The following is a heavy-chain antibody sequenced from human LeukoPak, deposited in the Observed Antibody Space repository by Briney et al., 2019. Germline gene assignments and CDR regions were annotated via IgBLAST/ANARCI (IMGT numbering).Heavy chain of an antibody. CDR3: FGYDSGGYYGVDY. J-gene: IGHJ4*02. D-gene: IGHD3-22*01. Sequence: SETLSLTCTVSGGSISSYYWSWIRQPPGKGLEWIGYIYYSGSTNYNPSLKSRVTISVDTSKNQFSLKLSSVTAADTAVYYCFGYDSGGYYGVDYWGQGTLVTVSS. CDR1: GGSISSYY. CDR2: IYYSGST. V-gene: IGHV4-59*08.